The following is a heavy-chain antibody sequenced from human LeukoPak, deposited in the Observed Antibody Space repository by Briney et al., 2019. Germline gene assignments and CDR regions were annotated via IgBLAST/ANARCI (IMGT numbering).Heavy chain of an antibody. J-gene: IGHJ5*02. CDR1: GYTFTGYY. CDR2: INPNSGGT. D-gene: IGHD6-13*01. Sequence: GASVKVSCKASGYTFTGYYMHWVRQAPGQGLEWMGWINPNSGGTNYAQKFQGRVTMTRDTSISTAYMELSRLRSDDTAVYYCARDRRIAPAGTNWFDPWGQGTLVTVSS. CDR3: ARDRRIAPAGTNWFDP. V-gene: IGHV1-2*02.